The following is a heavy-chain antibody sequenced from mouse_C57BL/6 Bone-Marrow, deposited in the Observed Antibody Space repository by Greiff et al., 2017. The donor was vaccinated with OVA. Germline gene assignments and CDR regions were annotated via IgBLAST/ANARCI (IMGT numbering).Heavy chain of an antibody. CDR2: IDPSDSET. V-gene: IGHV1-52*01. J-gene: IGHJ3*01. Sequence: VQLQQPGAELVRPGSSVKLSCKASGYTFTRYWMHWVKQRPIQSLEWIGNIDPSDSETHYNQKFKDKATLTVDKSSSTAYMQLSSLTSEDSAVYYCARGRFAYWGQGTLVTVSA. CDR3: ARGRFAY. CDR1: GYTFTRYW.